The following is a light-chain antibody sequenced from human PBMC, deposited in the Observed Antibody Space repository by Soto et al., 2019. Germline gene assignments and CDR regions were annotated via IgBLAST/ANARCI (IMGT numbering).Light chain of an antibody. Sequence: QSVLTQSPSASASLGASVKLTCTLNRGHSSYAIAWHQQQPEKGPRYLMKLNSDGSHSKGDGIPDRFSGSSSGAERYLTISSLQSEDEADYYCQTWGTGIWVFGGGTKLTVL. CDR1: RGHSSYA. V-gene: IGLV4-69*01. CDR2: LNSDGSH. CDR3: QTWGTGIWV. J-gene: IGLJ3*02.